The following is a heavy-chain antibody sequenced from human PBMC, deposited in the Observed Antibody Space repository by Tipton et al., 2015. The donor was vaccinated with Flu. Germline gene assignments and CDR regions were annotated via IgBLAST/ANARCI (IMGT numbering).Heavy chain of an antibody. CDR3: ASLARPIFGVSN. Sequence: TLSLTCTVSGGSISSSYWSWIRQPAGKGLEWIGRVYASGSSNYHPSLKSRVTISVDTSKNQFPLSLSSVTAADTAVYYCASLARPIFGVSNWGRGTLVTVAS. J-gene: IGHJ4*02. CDR1: GGSISSSY. CDR2: VYASGSS. D-gene: IGHD3-3*01. V-gene: IGHV4-4*07.